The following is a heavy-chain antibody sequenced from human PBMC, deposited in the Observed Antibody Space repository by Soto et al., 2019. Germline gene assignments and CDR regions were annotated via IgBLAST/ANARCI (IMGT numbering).Heavy chain of an antibody. Sequence: GGSLRLSCVASGFDFSDYSFNWVRQVPGKGLEWVSSLSSTTTYIHCADSVTGRFTIFRDNTKNSVYLQMDSLRAEDTAIYYCARGERVGDPMFDYWGQGTLVTVSS. D-gene: IGHD2-21*02. CDR3: ARGERVGDPMFDY. V-gene: IGHV3-21*01. J-gene: IGHJ4*02. CDR2: LSSTTTYI. CDR1: GFDFSDYS.